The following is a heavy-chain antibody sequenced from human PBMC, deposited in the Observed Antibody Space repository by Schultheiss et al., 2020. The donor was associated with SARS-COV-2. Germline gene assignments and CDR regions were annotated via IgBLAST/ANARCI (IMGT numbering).Heavy chain of an antibody. V-gene: IGHV1-58*01. D-gene: IGHD5-24*01. CDR1: GFTFTSSA. CDR2: IVVGSGNT. Sequence: SVKVSCKASGFTFTSSAVQWVRQARGQRLEWIGWIVVGSGNTNYAQKFQERVTITRDMSTSTAYMELSSLRSEDTAVYYCARGGRDGYNQQPDYWGQGTLVTVS. J-gene: IGHJ4*02. CDR3: ARGGRDGYNQQPDY.